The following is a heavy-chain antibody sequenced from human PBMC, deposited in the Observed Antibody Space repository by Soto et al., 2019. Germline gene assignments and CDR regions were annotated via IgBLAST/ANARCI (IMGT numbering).Heavy chain of an antibody. CDR3: ARSIYNWNDLYHAFDI. J-gene: IGHJ3*02. Sequence: PGGSLRLSCAAYGFTVSSNYMSWVRQAPGKGLEWVSVIYSGGSTYYADSVKGRFTISRDNSKNTLYLQMNSLRAEDTAVYYCARSIYNWNDLYHAFDIWGQGTMVTVSS. CDR1: GFTVSSNY. CDR2: IYSGGST. D-gene: IGHD1-20*01. V-gene: IGHV3-53*01.